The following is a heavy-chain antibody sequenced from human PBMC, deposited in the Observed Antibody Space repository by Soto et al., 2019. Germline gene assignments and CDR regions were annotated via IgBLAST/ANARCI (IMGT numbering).Heavy chain of an antibody. D-gene: IGHD2-2*02. CDR2: INAGNGNT. CDR1: GYTFTSYA. V-gene: IGHV1-3*01. CDR3: ARAKGDLVVIPAAIVVGACDI. J-gene: IGHJ3*02. Sequence: ASVKVSCKASGYTFTSYAMHWVRQAPGQRLEWMGWINAGNGNTKYSQKFQGRVTITRDTSASTAYMELSSLRSEDTALYYCARAKGDLVVIPAAIVVGACDIWGQGTMVTVSS.